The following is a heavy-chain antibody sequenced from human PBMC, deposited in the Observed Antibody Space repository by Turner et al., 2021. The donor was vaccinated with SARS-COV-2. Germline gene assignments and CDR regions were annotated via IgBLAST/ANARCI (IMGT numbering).Heavy chain of an antibody. J-gene: IGHJ2*01. Sequence: QVQLVEAGGGVVQPGRSLRLSCAASAFTFSSYVMHWVRQGPGKGLEWVAVISYDGSNKYYAVSVKGRFTISRDNSKNTLYLQMNSLRAEDTAVYYCARDTGDFDLWGRGTLVTVSS. CDR3: ARDTGDFDL. D-gene: IGHD3-10*01. V-gene: IGHV3-30-3*01. CDR2: ISYDGSNK. CDR1: AFTFSSYV.